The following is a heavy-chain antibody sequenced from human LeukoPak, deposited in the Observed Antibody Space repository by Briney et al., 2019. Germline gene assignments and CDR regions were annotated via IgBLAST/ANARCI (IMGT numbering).Heavy chain of an antibody. V-gene: IGHV3-48*03. Sequence: GGSLRLSCAASGFTFSSYDMYWVRQAPGEGMEWVSYISGSGSAIYHADSVKGRFTIARDYAKNSLYLQMNSLRAEDTAVYYCARANSDWYRALDSWGQGTLVSVSS. D-gene: IGHD6-19*01. CDR2: ISGSGSAI. J-gene: IGHJ4*02. CDR1: GFTFSSYD. CDR3: ARANSDWYRALDS.